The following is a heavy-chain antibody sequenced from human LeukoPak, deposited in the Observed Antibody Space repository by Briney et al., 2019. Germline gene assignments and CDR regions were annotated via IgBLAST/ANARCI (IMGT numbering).Heavy chain of an antibody. CDR2: IYYSGST. Sequence: SGTLSLTCTVSGGSISSSSYYWGWIRQPPGKGLEWIGSIYYSGSTYYNPSLKSRVTISVDTSKNQFSLKLSSVTAADTAVYYCVGYSSGWFDYWGQGTLVTVSS. V-gene: IGHV4-39*01. J-gene: IGHJ4*02. CDR3: VGYSSGWFDY. CDR1: GGSISSSSYY. D-gene: IGHD6-19*01.